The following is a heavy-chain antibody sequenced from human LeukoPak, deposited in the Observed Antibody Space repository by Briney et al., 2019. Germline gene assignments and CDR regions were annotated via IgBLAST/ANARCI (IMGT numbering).Heavy chain of an antibody. CDR1: GDSVSSNSAA. D-gene: IGHD6-13*01. CDR3: ARLGPQGNWFDP. Sequence: KTSQTLSLTCATSGDSVSSNSAAWNWIRQSPSRGLEWLGRTYYRSKWHYDYAVSVSSRITFNPDTSKNQFSLQLNSVTPEDTAVYYCARLGPQGNWFDPWGQGTLVTVSS. V-gene: IGHV6-1*01. CDR2: TYYRSKWHY. J-gene: IGHJ5*02.